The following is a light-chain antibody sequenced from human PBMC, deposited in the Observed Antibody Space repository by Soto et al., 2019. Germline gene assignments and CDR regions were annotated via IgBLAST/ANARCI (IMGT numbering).Light chain of an antibody. CDR2: RAS. V-gene: IGKV3-15*01. Sequence: EIVLTQSPGTLSLSPGERATLSCRASQSVSSSYLAWYQQKPGQAPRLLIYRASTRATGIPARFSGSGSGAEFSLTISSLQSEDFAVYYCQQYDHWPWTFGQGTKVDIK. CDR1: QSVSSSY. CDR3: QQYDHWPWT. J-gene: IGKJ1*01.